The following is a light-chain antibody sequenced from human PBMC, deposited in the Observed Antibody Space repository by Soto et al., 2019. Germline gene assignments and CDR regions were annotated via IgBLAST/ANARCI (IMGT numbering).Light chain of an antibody. CDR2: EVS. V-gene: IGLV2-14*01. Sequence: QSALTQPASVSGSPGQSITISCTGTSSDVGGYNYVSWYQQHPGKAPKLMIYEVSNRPSGVSNRFSGSKSGNTASLTISGLQAEDEADYDCSSSTSSSTPTWVFGGGTKLTVL. CDR1: SSDVGGYNY. J-gene: IGLJ3*02. CDR3: SSSTSSSTPTWV.